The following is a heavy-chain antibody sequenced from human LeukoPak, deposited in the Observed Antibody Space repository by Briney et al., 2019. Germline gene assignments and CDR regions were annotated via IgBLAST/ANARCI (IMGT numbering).Heavy chain of an antibody. V-gene: IGHV1-69*05. CDR3: ARAADSSSWTHFDY. CDR2: IIPIFGTA. Sequence: GSSVKVSCKASGGTFSSYAISWVRQAPGQGLEWMGRIIPIFGTANYAQKFQGRVTITTDESTSTAYMVLSSLRSEDTAVYYCARAADSSSWTHFDYWGQGTLVTVSS. CDR1: GGTFSSYA. J-gene: IGHJ4*02. D-gene: IGHD6-13*01.